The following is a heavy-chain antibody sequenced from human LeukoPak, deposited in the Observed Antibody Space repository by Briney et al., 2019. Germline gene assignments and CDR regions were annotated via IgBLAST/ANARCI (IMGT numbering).Heavy chain of an antibody. J-gene: IGHJ6*02. CDR3: ASPVIAAAGHMDV. CDR1: GFTFSSYA. D-gene: IGHD6-13*01. Sequence: GGSLRLSCAASGFTFSSYAMHWVRQAPGKGLEWVAVISYDGSNKYYADSVKGRFTISRDNSKNTLYLQMNSLGAEDTAVYYCASPVIAAAGHMDVWGQGTTVTVSS. V-gene: IGHV3-30-3*01. CDR2: ISYDGSNK.